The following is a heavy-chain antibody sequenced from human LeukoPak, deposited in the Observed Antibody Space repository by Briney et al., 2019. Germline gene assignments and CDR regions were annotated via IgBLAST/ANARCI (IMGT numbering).Heavy chain of an antibody. D-gene: IGHD6-19*01. CDR2: VSTYNGDT. V-gene: IGHV1-18*01. CDR1: GYTCTRYA. Sequence: ASVKVSCKASGYTCTRYAISWVRQAPGQGLEWMGWVSTYNGDTKYAQNPQGRVTMTTDTSTSTVYMELRSLRSDDTAVYYCARDPSNTSGWYIYFDYWGPGTLVTVSS. CDR3: ARDPSNTSGWYIYFDY. J-gene: IGHJ4*02.